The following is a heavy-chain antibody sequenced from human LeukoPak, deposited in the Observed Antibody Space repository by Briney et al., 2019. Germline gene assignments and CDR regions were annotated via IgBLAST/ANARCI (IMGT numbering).Heavy chain of an antibody. J-gene: IGHJ4*02. V-gene: IGHV4-39*01. Sequence: SETLSLTCTVSGGSISSSSYYWGWIRQPPGKGLEWIGSIYYSGSTYYNPSLKRRVTLSVDTSKNQFSLKLSSVTAADTAVYYCARLVDSAASFDYWGQGTLVTVSS. D-gene: IGHD5-18*01. CDR3: ARLVDSAASFDY. CDR1: GGSISSSSYY. CDR2: IYYSGST.